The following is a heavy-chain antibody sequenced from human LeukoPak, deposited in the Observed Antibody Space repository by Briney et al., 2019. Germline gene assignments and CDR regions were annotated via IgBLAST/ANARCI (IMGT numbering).Heavy chain of an antibody. Sequence: GASVKVSCKTSGYSFSGYYMHWVRQAPGQGLEWIGWINPNSGDTNYAQRFQGRVTMTRDTSISTVYMELSRLRSDDTAVFYCARDYYDSSGSGCFDIWGQGTMVTVPS. CDR3: ARDYYDSSGSGCFDI. D-gene: IGHD3-22*01. CDR2: INPNSGDT. V-gene: IGHV1-2*02. J-gene: IGHJ3*02. CDR1: GYSFSGYY.